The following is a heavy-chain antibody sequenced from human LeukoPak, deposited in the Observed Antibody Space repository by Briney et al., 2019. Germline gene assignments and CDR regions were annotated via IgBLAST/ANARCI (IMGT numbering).Heavy chain of an antibody. J-gene: IGHJ3*02. Sequence: SETLSLTCTVSGGSISSSSYYWGWIRQPPGKGLEWIGSIYYSGSTYYNPSLKSRVTISVDTSKNQFSLRLSSVTAADTAVYYCARYYDFWSGYNDAFDIWGQGTMVTVSS. V-gene: IGHV4-39*07. D-gene: IGHD3-3*01. CDR2: IYYSGST. CDR3: ARYYDFWSGYNDAFDI. CDR1: GGSISSSSYY.